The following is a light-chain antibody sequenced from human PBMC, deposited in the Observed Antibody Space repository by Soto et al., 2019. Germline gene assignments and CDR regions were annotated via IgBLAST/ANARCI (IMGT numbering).Light chain of an antibody. Sequence: QSALTQPPSASGSPGQSVSISCTGTSSDIGGYNYVSWYKQHPGKATKLIIYEVNKRPSGVPHIVSVSKSVNTASLTVSGLQSEDEADYYCCSYGGSNNMIFGGGTKLTVL. CDR1: SSDIGGYNY. CDR3: CSYGGSNNMI. J-gene: IGLJ2*01. V-gene: IGLV2-8*01. CDR2: EVN.